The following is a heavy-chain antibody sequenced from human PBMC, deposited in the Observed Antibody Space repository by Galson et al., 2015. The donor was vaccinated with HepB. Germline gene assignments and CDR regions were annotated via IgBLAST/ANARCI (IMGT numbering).Heavy chain of an antibody. J-gene: IGHJ4*02. CDR2: IYSGGST. Sequence: SLRLSCAASGFTVSSNYMSWVRQAPGKGLEWVSVIYSGGSTYYADSVKGRFTISRDNYKNTQYLQMNRMRDEDTAEYYFASAWGETFDYWGQGTLVTVSS. CDR3: ASAWGETFDY. CDR1: GFTVSSNY. V-gene: IGHV3-53*01. D-gene: IGHD3-16*01.